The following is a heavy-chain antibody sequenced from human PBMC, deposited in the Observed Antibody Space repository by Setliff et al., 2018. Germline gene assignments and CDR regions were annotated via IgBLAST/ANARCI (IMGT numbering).Heavy chain of an antibody. D-gene: IGHD3-22*01. CDR3: ARGGYYYDSSGYYQASYYYYYGMDV. Sequence: SETLSLTCTVSGGSISSHYWSWVRQPPGKGLEWIGYIYYGGSPNYNPSLKSRVTISLDTSKNQFSLRLTSVTAADTAAYYCARGGYYYDSSGYYQASYYYYYGMDVWGQGTTVTVSS. CDR2: IYYGGSP. V-gene: IGHV4-59*11. CDR1: GGSISSHY. J-gene: IGHJ6*02.